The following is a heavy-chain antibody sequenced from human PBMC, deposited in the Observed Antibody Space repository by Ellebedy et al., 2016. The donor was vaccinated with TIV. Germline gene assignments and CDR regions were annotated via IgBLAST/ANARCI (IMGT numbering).Heavy chain of an antibody. CDR2: IKQDGSEK. V-gene: IGHV3-7*01. CDR1: GFTFSSYW. CDR3: ARDGDLVRFLEWNAFDI. J-gene: IGHJ3*02. D-gene: IGHD3-3*01. Sequence: GESLKISCAASGFTFSSYWMSWVRQAPGKGLEWVANIKQDGSEKYYVDSVKGRFTISRDNAKNSLYLQMNSLRAEDTAVYYCARDGDLVRFLEWNAFDIWGQGTMVTVSS.